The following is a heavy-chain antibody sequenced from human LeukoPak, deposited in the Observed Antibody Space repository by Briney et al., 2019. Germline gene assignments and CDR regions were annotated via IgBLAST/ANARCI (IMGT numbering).Heavy chain of an antibody. Sequence: GGSLRLSCAASGFSFNNFAMSWVRQAPGKGLEWVSAISPGSTRTYYAASVKGRFTISRDNSMNTLYLHMDSLRAEDTAVYYCAKYAVREIFFGDFWGQGTLVAVSS. CDR1: GFSFNNFA. V-gene: IGHV3-23*01. CDR3: AKYAVREIFFGDF. J-gene: IGHJ4*02. CDR2: ISPGSTRT. D-gene: IGHD3-3*01.